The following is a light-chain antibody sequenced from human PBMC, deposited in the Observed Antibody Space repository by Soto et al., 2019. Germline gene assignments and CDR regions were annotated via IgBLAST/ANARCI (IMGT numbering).Light chain of an antibody. CDR2: DTS. J-gene: IGKJ5*01. V-gene: IGKV3-11*01. Sequence: EVVLTQSPATLSLSPGEIATLSCRASQNVINSLAWYQQKPGQAPRLLIYDTSNRATGVPARFSGSGSGTEFTLTISSVEAEDFAVYYCKQRYNWPPITFGQGTRLEIK. CDR3: KQRYNWPPIT. CDR1: QNVINS.